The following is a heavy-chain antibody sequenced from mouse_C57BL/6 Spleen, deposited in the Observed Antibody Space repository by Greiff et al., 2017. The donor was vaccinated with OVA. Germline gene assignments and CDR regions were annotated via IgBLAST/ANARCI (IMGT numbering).Heavy chain of an antibody. D-gene: IGHD2-4*01. J-gene: IGHJ3*01. CDR3: SRREGYDYDGFAY. V-gene: IGHV8-12*01. Sequence: QVTLKESGPGILQSSQSLSLSCSFSGFSLSTSGMGVSWIRQPSGKGLEWLAHIYWDDDKRYNPFLKSRLTISKDTSRNQVFLKITSVDTADTATYYCSRREGYDYDGFAYWGQGTLVTVSA. CDR1: GFSLSTSGMG. CDR2: IYWDDDK.